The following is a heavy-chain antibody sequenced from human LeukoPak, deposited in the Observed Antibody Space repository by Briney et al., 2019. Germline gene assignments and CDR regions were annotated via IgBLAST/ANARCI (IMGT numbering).Heavy chain of an antibody. CDR2: IYTGGST. CDR1: GFTFSDYY. V-gene: IGHV3-66*01. Sequence: GGSLRLSCAASGFTFSDYYMSWIRQAPGKGLEWVSIIYTGGSTYYADSVKGRFTISRDNPKNTLYLQMDSLRAEDTAVYYCATGRDGYRFDYWGQGTLVTVSS. CDR3: ATGRDGYRFDY. D-gene: IGHD5-24*01. J-gene: IGHJ4*02.